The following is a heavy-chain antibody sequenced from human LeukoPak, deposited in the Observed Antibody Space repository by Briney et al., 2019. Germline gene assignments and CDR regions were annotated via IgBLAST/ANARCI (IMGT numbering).Heavy chain of an antibody. V-gene: IGHV4-39*01. CDR2: IYYSGST. Sequence: SETLSLTCTVSGGSISGSSYYWGWIRQPPGKGLEWIGSIYYSGSTYYNPSLKSRVTISVDTSQNQFSLNLSSVTAADTAVYYCARLYYDSSGYYQICYFDYWGQGTLVTVSS. J-gene: IGHJ4*02. CDR3: ARLYYDSSGYYQICYFDY. D-gene: IGHD3-22*01. CDR1: GGSISGSSYY.